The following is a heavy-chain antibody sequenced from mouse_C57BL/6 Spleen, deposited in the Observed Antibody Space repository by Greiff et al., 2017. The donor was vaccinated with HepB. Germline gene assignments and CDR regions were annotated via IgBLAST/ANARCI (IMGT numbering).Heavy chain of an antibody. D-gene: IGHD2-3*01. Sequence: QVHVKQSGAELARPGASVKMSCKASGYTFTSYTMHWVKQRPGQGLEWIGYINPSSGYTKYNQKFKDKATLTADKSSSTAYMQLSSLTSEDSAVYYCATYEGDAMDYWGQGTSVTVSS. CDR3: ATYEGDAMDY. CDR2: INPSSGYT. CDR1: GYTFTSYT. J-gene: IGHJ4*01. V-gene: IGHV1-4*01.